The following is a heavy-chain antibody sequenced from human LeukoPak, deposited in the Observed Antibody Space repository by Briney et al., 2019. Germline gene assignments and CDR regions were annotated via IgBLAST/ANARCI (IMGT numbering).Heavy chain of an antibody. Sequence: GGSLRLSCAASGFKFRDYYMSWIRQAPGKGLEWISYISMRGSVIQYSDSVKGRFTTSRDNVKNSLHLQMDSLRVDDTAVYYCARGGWSRGWFDPWGQGTLVSVSS. J-gene: IGHJ5*02. CDR2: ISMRGSVI. V-gene: IGHV3-11*01. CDR3: ARGGWSRGWFDP. CDR1: GFKFRDYY. D-gene: IGHD3-22*01.